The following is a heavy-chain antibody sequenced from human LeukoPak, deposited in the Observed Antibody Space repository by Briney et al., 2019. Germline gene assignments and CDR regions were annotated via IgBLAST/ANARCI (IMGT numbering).Heavy chain of an antibody. CDR3: VKGLDYSSSQIDS. V-gene: IGHV3-64*05. CDR2: INTNGANT. J-gene: IGHJ4*02. Sequence: GGSLRLSCSASGFTFKSYAMHWVRQALGKGLEYVSSINTNGANTYYADSVKGRFTISRDNSRNTVYVQMNSLTPEDTAVYYCVKGLDYSSSQIDSWGQGTLVTVSS. CDR1: GFTFKSYA. D-gene: IGHD6-6*01.